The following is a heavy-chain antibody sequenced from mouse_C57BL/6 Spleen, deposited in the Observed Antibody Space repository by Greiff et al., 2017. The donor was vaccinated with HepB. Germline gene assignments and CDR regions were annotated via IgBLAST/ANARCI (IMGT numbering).Heavy chain of an antibody. CDR2: ISDGGSYT. D-gene: IGHD1-1*01. Sequence: EVMLVESGGGLVKPGGSLKLSCAASGFTFSSYAMSWVRQTPEKRLEWVATISDGGSYTYYPDNVKGRFTISRDNAKNNLYLQMSHLKSEDTAMYYCARDRGDYGSSSFDYWGQGTTLTVSS. CDR1: GFTFSSYA. J-gene: IGHJ2*01. CDR3: ARDRGDYGSSSFDY. V-gene: IGHV5-4*01.